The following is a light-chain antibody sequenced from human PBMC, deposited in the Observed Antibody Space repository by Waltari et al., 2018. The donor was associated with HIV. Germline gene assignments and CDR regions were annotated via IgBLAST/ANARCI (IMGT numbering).Light chain of an antibody. CDR1: SSNIWRNY. CDR3: GTWDSSLGGWV. CDR2: DNP. J-gene: IGLJ3*02. Sequence: QSVLTQPPSVSAAPGQKVTISCSGSSSNIWRNYVSWYQQLPGAAPQLLIYDNPWRPSGDPDRFSGSKAGTAATLGLTGLQTGDEADYYCGTWDSSLGGWVFGGGTKLAVL. V-gene: IGLV1-51*01.